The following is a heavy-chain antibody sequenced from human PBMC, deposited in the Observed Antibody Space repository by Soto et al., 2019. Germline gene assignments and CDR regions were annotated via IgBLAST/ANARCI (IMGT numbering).Heavy chain of an antibody. CDR2: ISTYSGDT. CDR1: GYTFFTYD. Sequence: ASVKVSCKASGYTFFTYDISWVRQAPGQGLEWMGWISTYSGDTKYAQKFQGRVTMTTDTSATTAYLELRSLRSDDTAVYYCARHHGPTTSENWFDPWGQGTLVTVSS. D-gene: IGHD5-12*01. CDR3: ARHHGPTTSENWFDP. V-gene: IGHV1-18*01. J-gene: IGHJ5*02.